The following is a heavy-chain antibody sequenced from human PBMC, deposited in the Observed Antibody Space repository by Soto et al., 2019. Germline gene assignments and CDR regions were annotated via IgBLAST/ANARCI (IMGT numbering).Heavy chain of an antibody. J-gene: IGHJ3*02. CDR2: IYSGGTY. Sequence: EVQLVESGGGLVQPGGSLRHSCVASGFSVSATKYMNWLRQAPDKGLEWVSVIYSGGTYYYADSVKGRFTISRHDSKNTLYLQMDSLRPDDTAVYFCARANDLNAFDMWGQGTMVTVSS. CDR1: GFSVSATKY. V-gene: IGHV3-53*04. CDR3: ARANDLNAFDM.